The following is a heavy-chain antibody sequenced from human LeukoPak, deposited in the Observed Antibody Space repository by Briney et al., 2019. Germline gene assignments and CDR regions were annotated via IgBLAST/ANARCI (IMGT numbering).Heavy chain of an antibody. CDR2: IYPGDSRI. V-gene: IGHV5-51*01. D-gene: IGHD6-13*01. Sequence: GESLKISCQGFGYSFTSYWIGWVRQMPGKGMEWMGVIYPGDSRIRYNPSFQGQVTISVDKSISTAYLQWVSLKASDTAMYYCACRDLTSTWSFPWGQGTLVTVSS. CDR1: GYSFTSYW. CDR3: ACRDLTSTWSFP. J-gene: IGHJ5*02.